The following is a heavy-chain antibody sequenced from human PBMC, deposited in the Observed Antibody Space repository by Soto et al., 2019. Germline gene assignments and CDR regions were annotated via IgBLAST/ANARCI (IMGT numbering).Heavy chain of an antibody. J-gene: IGHJ4*02. CDR3: ARHDFGDYIFDF. CDR1: GGSISRNY. CDR2: IYHSGST. V-gene: IGHV4-59*08. D-gene: IGHD2-21*01. Sequence: SEILSLTCTVSGGSISRNYWSWIRQTPGKGLEWIGYIYHSGSTNYNPSLKSRVTISIDTSKNQFSLKLSSVTAADTAVYYCARHDFGDYIFDFWGLGTLVTVSS.